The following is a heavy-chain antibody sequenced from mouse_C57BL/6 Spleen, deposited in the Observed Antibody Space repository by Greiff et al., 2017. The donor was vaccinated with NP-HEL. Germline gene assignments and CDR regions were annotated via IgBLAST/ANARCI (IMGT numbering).Heavy chain of an antibody. V-gene: IGHV1-20*01. CDR2: INPYNGDT. D-gene: IGHD1-1*01. J-gene: IGHJ2*01. Sequence: EVQLQQSGPELVKPGDSVKISCKASGYSFTGYFMNWVMQSHGKSLEWIGRINPYNGDTFYNQKFKGKATLTVDKSSSTAHMELRSLTSEDSAVYYCARGFTTVVATDYAMDYWGQGTTLTVSS. CDR1: GYSFTGYF. CDR3: ARGFTTVVATDYAMDY.